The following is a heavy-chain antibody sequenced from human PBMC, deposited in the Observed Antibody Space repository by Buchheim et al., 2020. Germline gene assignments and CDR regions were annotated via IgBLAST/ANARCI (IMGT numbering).Heavy chain of an antibody. CDR2: IYYSGST. V-gene: IGHV4-59*01. Sequence: QVQLQESGPGLVKPSETLSLTCTVSGGSISSYYWSWIRQPPGKGLEWIGYIYYSGSTNYNPSLKSRVTISVDTSKNQFYLKLSSVTAADTAVYYCAREKYYDILTGFPYGRVFDYWGQGTL. CDR3: AREKYYDILTGFPYGRVFDY. D-gene: IGHD3-9*01. CDR1: GGSISSYY. J-gene: IGHJ4*02.